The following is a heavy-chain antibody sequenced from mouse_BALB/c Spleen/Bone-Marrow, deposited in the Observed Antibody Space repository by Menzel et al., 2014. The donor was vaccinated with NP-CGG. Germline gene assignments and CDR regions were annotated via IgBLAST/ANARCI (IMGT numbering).Heavy chain of an antibody. V-gene: IGHV3-1*02. D-gene: IGHD2-4*01. CDR3: ARPGNYDSTLAY. CDR1: GYSITSGYS. Sequence: DVKLVESGPDLVKPSQSLSLTCTVTGYSITSGYSWHWIRPFPGNKLEWMGYIHYSGSTNYNPSLKSRISITRDTSENQFFLQLNSVTTEDTATYYCARPGNYDSTLAYWGQGTLVTVSA. J-gene: IGHJ3*01. CDR2: IHYSGST.